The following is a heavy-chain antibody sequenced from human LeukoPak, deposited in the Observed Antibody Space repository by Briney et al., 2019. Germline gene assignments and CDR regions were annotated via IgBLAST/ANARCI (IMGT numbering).Heavy chain of an antibody. D-gene: IGHD2-21*01. Sequence: GASVKVSCKASGYTFTSYGISWVRQAPGQGLEWMGWISAYNGNTIYAQKLQGRVTMTTDTSTSTAYMELRSLRSDDTAVYYCARAPRGAYCGGDCGSQHWGQGTLVTVSS. CDR2: ISAYNGNT. V-gene: IGHV1-18*01. J-gene: IGHJ1*01. CDR3: ARAPRGAYCGGDCGSQH. CDR1: GYTFTSYG.